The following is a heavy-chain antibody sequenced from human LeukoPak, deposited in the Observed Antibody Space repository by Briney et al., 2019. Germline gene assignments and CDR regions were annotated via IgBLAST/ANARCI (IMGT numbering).Heavy chain of an antibody. J-gene: IGHJ4*02. CDR3: ARLQYSESYPFDY. CDR1: GYTFTGYY. V-gene: IGHV1-2*02. D-gene: IGHD1-26*01. Sequence: ASVKVSCKASGYTFTGYYMHWVRQAPGQGLEWMGWINPNSGGTNYAQKFQGRVTMTRDTSISTAYMELSRLRSDDTAVYYCARLQYSESYPFDYWGQGTLVTVSS. CDR2: INPNSGGT.